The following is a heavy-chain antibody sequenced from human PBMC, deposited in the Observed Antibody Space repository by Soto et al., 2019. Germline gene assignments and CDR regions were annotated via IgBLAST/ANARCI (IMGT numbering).Heavy chain of an antibody. V-gene: IGHV3-23*01. CDR1: EFTFSNYA. J-gene: IGHJ4*02. Sequence: GGSLRLSCAASEFTFSNYAMSWVRQAPGKGLEWVSAISYGGGTTYYADSVKGRFTISRDNSKNTLYLQMNSLRAEDTAVYYCAKNPGYYYDSTGYHFDYWGQGTLVTVAS. CDR3: AKNPGYYYDSTGYHFDY. CDR2: ISYGGGTT. D-gene: IGHD3-22*01.